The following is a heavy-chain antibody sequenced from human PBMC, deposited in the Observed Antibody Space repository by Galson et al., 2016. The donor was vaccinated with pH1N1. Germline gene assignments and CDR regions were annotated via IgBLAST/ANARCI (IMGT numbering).Heavy chain of an antibody. J-gene: IGHJ4*02. Sequence: SVKVSCKASGYTFTNYGITWVRQAPGQGLEWMAWMSAYNGNTNYAQKFQGRVTMATDTSTNTAYMELRNLTSDDTAVYYCARDVSISLWLPDFWGQGTLVTVSS. D-gene: IGHD5-18*01. CDR1: GYTFTNYG. CDR3: ARDVSISLWLPDF. V-gene: IGHV1-18*01. CDR2: MSAYNGNT.